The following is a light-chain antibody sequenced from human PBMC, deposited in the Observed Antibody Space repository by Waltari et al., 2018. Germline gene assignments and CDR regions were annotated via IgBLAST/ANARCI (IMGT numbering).Light chain of an antibody. Sequence: EIVLTQSPGTLSLSPGERATLPCRASQRVSRTLAWYQQKPGQAPRLLIYGASTRATGIPERFSGGGSGTDFSLTINRLEPEDFAVYYCQHYVRLPATFGQGTKVEIK. J-gene: IGKJ1*01. CDR2: GAS. V-gene: IGKV3-20*01. CDR3: QHYVRLPAT. CDR1: QRVSRT.